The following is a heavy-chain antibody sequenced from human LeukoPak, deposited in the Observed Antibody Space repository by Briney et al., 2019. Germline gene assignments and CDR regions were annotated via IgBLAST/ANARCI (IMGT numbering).Heavy chain of an antibody. CDR2: LNQDGSEK. V-gene: IGHV3-7*01. J-gene: IGHJ4*02. CDR3: ARSGWYFFDY. CDR1: GFTFSNYW. D-gene: IGHD6-19*01. Sequence: GGSLRLSCAASGFTFSNYWMTSVRQAPGKGLEWVANLNQDGSEKYSVDSMKGRFTIPRDHAKNSVYLQVNTLRAEDTAMYYCARSGWYFFDYWGQGTLVTVSS.